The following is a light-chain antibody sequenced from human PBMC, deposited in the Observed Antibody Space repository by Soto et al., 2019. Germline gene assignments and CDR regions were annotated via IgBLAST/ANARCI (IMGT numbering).Light chain of an antibody. J-gene: IGLJ1*01. CDR1: RSDIGGYKY. Sequence: QSALTQPASVSGSPGQSITISCTGTRSDIGGYKYVSWYQQHPGKPPKLLIYEVSVRPSGITDRFSGSKSGITASLTISGLQSEDEAVYYCSSYTSSSSLYVFGSGTKVTVL. CDR3: SSYTSSSSLYV. V-gene: IGLV2-14*01. CDR2: EVS.